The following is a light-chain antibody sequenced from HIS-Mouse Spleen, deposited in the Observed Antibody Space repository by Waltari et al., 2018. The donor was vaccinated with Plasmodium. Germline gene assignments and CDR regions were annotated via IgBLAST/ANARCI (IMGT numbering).Light chain of an antibody. Sequence: ILMTQSPSTLSVSPGERATLPCRASQSVSSNLNWYQQKPGKAPRLLIYGASSLESGVPSRFSGSGSGTEFTLTISSLQSEDFAAYYCQQYYSCSTFGQGTRLEIK. V-gene: IGKV3-15*01. CDR3: QQYYSCST. J-gene: IGKJ5*01. CDR2: GAS. CDR1: QSVSSN.